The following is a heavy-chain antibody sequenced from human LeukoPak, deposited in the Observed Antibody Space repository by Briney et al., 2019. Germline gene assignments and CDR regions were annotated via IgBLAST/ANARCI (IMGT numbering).Heavy chain of an antibody. V-gene: IGHV4-34*01. Sequence: SETLSLTCAVYGGSFSGYYWSWIRQSPGKGLEWIGEINHSGSTNYNPSLRGRVTISLDTSKNQFSLSLYSVTAADTAVYYCARVDFWSGYYFRWFDPWGQGTLVTVSS. CDR1: GGSFSGYY. J-gene: IGHJ5*02. CDR2: INHSGST. D-gene: IGHD3-3*01. CDR3: ARVDFWSGYYFRWFDP.